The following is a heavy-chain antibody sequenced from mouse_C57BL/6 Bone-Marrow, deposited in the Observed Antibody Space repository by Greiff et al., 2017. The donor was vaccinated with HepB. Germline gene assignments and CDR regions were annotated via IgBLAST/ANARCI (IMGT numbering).Heavy chain of an antibody. Sequence: EVMLVESEGGLVQPGSSMKLSCTASGFTFSDYYMAWVRQVPEKGLEWVANINYDGSSTYYLDSLKSRFIISRDNAKNILYLQMSSLKSEDTATYYCAREGDYYGSSYAYWYFEVWGTGTTVTVSA. CDR3: AREGDYYGSSYAYWYFEV. V-gene: IGHV5-16*01. CDR2: INYDGSST. J-gene: IGHJ1*03. D-gene: IGHD1-1*01. CDR1: GFTFSDYY.